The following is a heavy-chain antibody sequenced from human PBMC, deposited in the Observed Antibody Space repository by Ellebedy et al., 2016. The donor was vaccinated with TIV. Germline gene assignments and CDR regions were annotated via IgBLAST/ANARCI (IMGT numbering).Heavy chain of an antibody. Sequence: MPSETLSLTCNVSGGSLSRYYWTWIRQHPGKGLEWIGFFYYSGSTYYNPSLRSRVTMSVDTSKNQFSLNLTSVTAADTAVYYCARGSGWYDPFDLWGQGTLVTVSS. V-gene: IGHV4-59*06. J-gene: IGHJ4*02. D-gene: IGHD6-19*01. CDR3: ARGSGWYDPFDL. CDR1: GGSLSRYY. CDR2: FYYSGST.